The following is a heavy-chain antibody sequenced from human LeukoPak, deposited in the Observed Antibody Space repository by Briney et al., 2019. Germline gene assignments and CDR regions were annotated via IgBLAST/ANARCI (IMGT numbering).Heavy chain of an antibody. J-gene: IGHJ6*04. CDR2: IYHSGST. D-gene: IGHD4-17*01. Sequence: SETLSLTCAASGGSISSSNWCSWVRQPPGKGLEWIGEIYHSGSTNYNPSLKSRVTISVDKSKNQFSLKLSSVTAADTAVYYCARAIPTSGDYDGDYYYGMDVWGKGTTVTVSS. CDR3: ARAIPTSGDYDGDYYYGMDV. V-gene: IGHV4-4*02. CDR1: GGSISSSNW.